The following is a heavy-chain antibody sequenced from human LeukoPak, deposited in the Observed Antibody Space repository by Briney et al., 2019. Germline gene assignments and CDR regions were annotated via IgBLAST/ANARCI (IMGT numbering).Heavy chain of an antibody. CDR3: ARLSNNNWFDP. D-gene: IGHD2/OR15-2a*01. CDR2: IYLDDSDT. V-gene: IGHV5-51*01. Sequence: GESLKISCQGSGYSFASYWIGWVRQMPGKGLEWMASIYLDDSDTRYSPSFQGQVIISADNSISTAYLQWSSLKASDTAMYYCARLSNNNWFDPWGQGTLVTVSS. CDR1: GYSFASYW. J-gene: IGHJ5*02.